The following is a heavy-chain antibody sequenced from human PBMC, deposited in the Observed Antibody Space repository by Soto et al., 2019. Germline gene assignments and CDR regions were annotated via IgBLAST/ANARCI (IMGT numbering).Heavy chain of an antibody. CDR1: GGSISSGDYY. J-gene: IGHJ5*02. Sequence: QVQLQESGPGLVKPSQTLSLTCTVSGGSISSGDYYWSWIRQHPGKGLEWIGYIYYSGSTYYNPSLKGRVTISVDTSKNQFALKLSSVTAADTAVYYCERLWSGSRQGFDPWGQGTLVTVSS. CDR3: ERLWSGSRQGFDP. D-gene: IGHD3-3*01. V-gene: IGHV4-31*03. CDR2: IYYSGST.